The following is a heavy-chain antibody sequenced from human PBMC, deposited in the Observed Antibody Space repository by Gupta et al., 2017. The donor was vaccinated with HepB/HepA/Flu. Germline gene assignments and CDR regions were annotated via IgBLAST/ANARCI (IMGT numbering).Heavy chain of an antibody. V-gene: IGHV3-48*03. CDR3: ARERATVANWFDP. J-gene: IGHJ5*02. Sequence: EVQLVESGGGLVQPGGSLRLSCAASGCTFRSYEMNWVRQAPGKGLEWVSYISSSGSTIYYADSVKGRFTISRDNAKNSLYLQMNSLRAEDTAVYYCARERATVANWFDPWGQGTLVTVSS. CDR2: ISSSGSTI. CDR1: GCTFRSYE. D-gene: IGHD4-23*01.